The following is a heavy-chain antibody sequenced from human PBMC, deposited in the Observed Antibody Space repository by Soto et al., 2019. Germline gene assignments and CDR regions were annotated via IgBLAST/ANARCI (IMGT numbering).Heavy chain of an antibody. CDR2: IIPIFGTA. Sequence: ASVKVSCKASGGTFSSYAISWVRQAPGQGLEWMGGIIPIFGTANYAQKFQGRVTITADESTSTAYMELSSLRSEDTAVYYCARDTRGGGYSYGHEPLYYYYGMDVWGQGTTVTVSS. CDR1: GGTFSSYA. D-gene: IGHD5-18*01. CDR3: ARDTRGGGYSYGHEPLYYYYGMDV. J-gene: IGHJ6*02. V-gene: IGHV1-69*13.